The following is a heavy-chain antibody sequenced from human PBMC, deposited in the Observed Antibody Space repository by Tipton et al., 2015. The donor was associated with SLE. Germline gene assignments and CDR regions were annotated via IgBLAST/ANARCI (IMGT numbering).Heavy chain of an antibody. V-gene: IGHV3-30*04. CDR2: ISYDGSNK. CDR1: GFTFINYA. Sequence: RSLRLSCAASGFTFINYAMHWVRQAPGKGLEWVAVISYDGSNKYYADSVKGRFTISRDNSKNTLYLQMNSLRAEDTAVYYCAKDRAVAVDGMDVWGQGTTVTVSS. J-gene: IGHJ6*02. D-gene: IGHD6-19*01. CDR3: AKDRAVAVDGMDV.